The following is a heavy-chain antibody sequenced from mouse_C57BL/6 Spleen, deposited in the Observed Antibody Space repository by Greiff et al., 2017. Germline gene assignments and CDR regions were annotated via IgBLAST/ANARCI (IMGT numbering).Heavy chain of an antibody. V-gene: IGHV1-76*01. Sequence: VQLVESGAELVRPGASVKLSCKASGYTFTDYYINWVKQRPGQGLEWIARIYPGSGNTYYNEKFKGKATLTAEKSSSTAYMQLSSLTSEDSAVYFCARGLPLDYWGQGTTLTVSS. J-gene: IGHJ2*01. CDR2: IYPGSGNT. CDR1: GYTFTDYY. D-gene: IGHD2-2*01. CDR3: ARGLPLDY.